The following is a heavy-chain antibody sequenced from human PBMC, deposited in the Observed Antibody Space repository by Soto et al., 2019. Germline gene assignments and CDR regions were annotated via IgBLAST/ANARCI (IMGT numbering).Heavy chain of an antibody. CDR2: IYYSGST. J-gene: IGHJ4*02. V-gene: IGHV4-31*03. Sequence: QVQLQESGPGLVKPSQTLSLTCTVSGGSISSGGYYWNWIRQHPGKGLEWIGYIYYSGSTYYNPSLKSRVTISVDTSKNQFSLKLSSVTAADTAVYYCARERSSSWCNKLDYWGQGTLVTVSS. CDR3: ARERSSSWCNKLDY. D-gene: IGHD6-13*01. CDR1: GGSISSGGYY.